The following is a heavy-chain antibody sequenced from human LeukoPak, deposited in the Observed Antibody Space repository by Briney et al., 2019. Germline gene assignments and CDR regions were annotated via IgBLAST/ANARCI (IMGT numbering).Heavy chain of an antibody. CDR2: IKSKTDGGTT. V-gene: IGHV3-15*01. Sequence: NPGGSLRLSCAASGFTFSNAWMSWVRQAPGKGLEWVGRIKSKTDGGTTDYAAPVKGRFTISRDDSKNTLYLQMNSLKTEDTAVYYCTTDHLTVYYLDAFDIWGQGTMVTVSS. CDR3: TTDHLTVYYLDAFDI. CDR1: GFTFSNAW. J-gene: IGHJ3*02. D-gene: IGHD3-9*01.